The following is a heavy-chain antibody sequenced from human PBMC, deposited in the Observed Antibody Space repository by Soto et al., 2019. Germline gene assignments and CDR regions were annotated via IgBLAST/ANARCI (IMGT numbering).Heavy chain of an antibody. V-gene: IGHV1-3*01. Sequence: QVQFVQSGADLKKPGASVRVSCKPSGYTLNNYAIQWVRQAAGQRLEWMGGIDPGSGHATYSQKFQGRISISRDQSANTVYMDLSSLTSEDTAVYFCTRDLNGGNPFDYWGQGALVTVSS. CDR2: IDPGSGHA. CDR3: TRDLNGGNPFDY. J-gene: IGHJ4*02. CDR1: GYTLNNYA. D-gene: IGHD3-16*01.